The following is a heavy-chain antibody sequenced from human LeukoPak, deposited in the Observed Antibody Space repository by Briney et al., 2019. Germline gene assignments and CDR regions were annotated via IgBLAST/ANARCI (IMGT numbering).Heavy chain of an antibody. J-gene: IGHJ6*02. V-gene: IGHV3-23*01. CDR2: IGGSGTST. CDR3: AKTSQGHPPYYCSMDV. Sequence: GGSWRLSCAAPGLTFGSYARIWVRQAPGKGLDWVSAIGGSGTSTFYADSVKGRFTISRDNSKNTLYLQMNSLRAEDTAVYYCAKTSQGHPPYYCSMDVWGQGTTVTVSS. CDR1: GLTFGSYA.